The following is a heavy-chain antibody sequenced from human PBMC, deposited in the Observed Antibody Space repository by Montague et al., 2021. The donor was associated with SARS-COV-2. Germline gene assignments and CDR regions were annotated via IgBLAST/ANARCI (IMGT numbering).Heavy chain of an antibody. CDR2: IYTSGST. CDR3: AREDDSGSYWLRGMDV. Sequence: TLSLTCTVSGGSISSGSYYWTWIRQPAGKGLEWIGRIYTSGSTNYNPSLKSRVTISVDRSKNQFSLELSSVTAADTAVYCCAREDDSGSYWLRGMDVWGQGTTVTVSS. CDR1: GGSISSGSYY. J-gene: IGHJ6*02. V-gene: IGHV4-61*02. D-gene: IGHD1-26*01.